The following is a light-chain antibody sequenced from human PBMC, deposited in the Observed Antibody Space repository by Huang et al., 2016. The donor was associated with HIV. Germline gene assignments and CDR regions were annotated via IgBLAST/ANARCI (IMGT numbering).Light chain of an antibody. CDR3: QQYNNWLA. CDR2: GAS. CDR1: QTVNSN. Sequence: EIVMTQSPATLSVSPWERATLSCRARQTVNSNLACYQHKPGQAPRLLIYGASTRATGGPARFSGSGSGTKFTLTISSLQSEDFAVYYCQQYNNWLAFGQGTKVEIK. V-gene: IGKV3-15*01. J-gene: IGKJ1*01.